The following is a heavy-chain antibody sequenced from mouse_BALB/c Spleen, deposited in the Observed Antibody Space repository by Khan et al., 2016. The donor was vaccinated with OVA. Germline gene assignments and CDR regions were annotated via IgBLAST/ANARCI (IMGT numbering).Heavy chain of an antibody. CDR1: GYSFTDYN. V-gene: IGHV1S135*01. Sequence: VQLKESGPELVKPGASVKVSCRASGYSFTDYNMYWVKQSHGKSLEWIGYIDPYNGGSNYSQKFRGKATLTVDKTSSMAFTLLHSLTSEDSAVYYCAIIYNFGSGFDYWGQGTTLTVSS. CDR2: IDPYNGGS. CDR3: AIIYNFGSGFDY. J-gene: IGHJ2*01. D-gene: IGHD1-1*01.